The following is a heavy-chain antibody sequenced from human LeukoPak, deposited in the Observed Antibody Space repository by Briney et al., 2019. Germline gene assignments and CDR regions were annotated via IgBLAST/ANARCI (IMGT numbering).Heavy chain of an antibody. Sequence: SETLSLTCTVSGGSISSYYWSWIRQPPGKGLEWIGYIYYSGSANYNPSLKSRVTISVDTSKNQFSLKLSSVTAADTAVYYCARTDSATVTTAAPFDPWGQGTLVTVSS. CDR2: IYYSGSA. J-gene: IGHJ5*02. D-gene: IGHD4-17*01. CDR1: GGSISSYY. CDR3: ARTDSATVTTAAPFDP. V-gene: IGHV4-59*01.